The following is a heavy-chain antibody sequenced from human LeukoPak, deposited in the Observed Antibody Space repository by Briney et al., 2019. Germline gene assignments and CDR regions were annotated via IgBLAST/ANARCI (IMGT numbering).Heavy chain of an antibody. V-gene: IGHV3-30-3*01. CDR2: ISYDGSNE. D-gene: IGHD3-10*01. J-gene: IGHJ4*02. CDR1: GFTFSGYA. CDR3: ARVGYYASGPFSYFDY. Sequence: SGGSLRLSCAASGFTFSGYAMHWVRQAPGKGLEWVVVISYDGSNEYYADSVKGRFTISRDNSKNTLYLQMNSLSVEDTAVYYCARVGYYASGPFSYFDYWGQGTLVTVSS.